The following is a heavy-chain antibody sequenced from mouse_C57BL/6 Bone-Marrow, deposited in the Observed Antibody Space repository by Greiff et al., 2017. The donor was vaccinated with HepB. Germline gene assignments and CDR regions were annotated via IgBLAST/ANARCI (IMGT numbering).Heavy chain of an antibody. CDR2: ISYDGSN. CDR1: GYSITSGYY. Sequence: ESGPGLVKPSQSLSLTCSVTGYSITSGYYWNWIRQFPGNKLEWMGYISYDGSNNYNPSLKNRISITRDTSKNQFFLKLNSVTTEDTATYYCRLRDYAMDYWGQGTSVTVSS. V-gene: IGHV3-6*01. J-gene: IGHJ4*01. CDR3: RLRDYAMDY. D-gene: IGHD2-4*01.